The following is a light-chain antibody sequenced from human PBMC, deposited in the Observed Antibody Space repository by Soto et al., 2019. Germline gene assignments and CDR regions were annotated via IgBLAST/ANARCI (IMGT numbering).Light chain of an antibody. CDR2: VGTGGIVG. Sequence: QPVLTQPPSASASLGASVTLTCTLSSGYSNYKVDWYQQRPGKGPRFVMRVGTGGIVGSKGDGIPDRFSVLGSGLNRYLTIKKIQEVDESDYHCGADHGSGSNFVSWVFGGGSKLTVL. V-gene: IGLV9-49*01. CDR3: GADHGSGSNFVSWV. J-gene: IGLJ3*02. CDR1: SGYSNYK.